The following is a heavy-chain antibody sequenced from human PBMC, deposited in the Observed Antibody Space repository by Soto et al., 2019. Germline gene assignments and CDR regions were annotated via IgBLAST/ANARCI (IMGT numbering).Heavy chain of an antibody. J-gene: IGHJ3*02. Sequence: GGSLRLSCAASGFTFSSYAMHWVRQAPGKGLEWVALISYDGSDKDYADSVKGRFTISRDNAKNSLYLQMNSLRAEDTAVYYCARGYYGSGSYYVAFYDAFDIWGQGTMVTVSS. CDR2: ISYDGSDK. V-gene: IGHV3-30-3*01. CDR1: GFTFSSYA. D-gene: IGHD3-10*01. CDR3: ARGYYGSGSYYVAFYDAFDI.